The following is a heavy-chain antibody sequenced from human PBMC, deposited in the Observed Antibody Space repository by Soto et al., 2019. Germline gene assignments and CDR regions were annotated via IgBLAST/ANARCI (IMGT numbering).Heavy chain of an antibody. CDR2: ISYDGSNK. J-gene: IGHJ4*02. CDR1: GFTFSSYG. Sequence: QVQLVESGGGVVQPGRSLRLSRAASGFTFSSYGMHWVRQAPGKGLEWVAVISYDGSNKYYADSVKGRFTISRDNSKNTLYLQMNSLRAEDTAVYYCATDILTGYPHFDYWGQGTLVTVSS. V-gene: IGHV3-30*03. D-gene: IGHD3-9*01. CDR3: ATDILTGYPHFDY.